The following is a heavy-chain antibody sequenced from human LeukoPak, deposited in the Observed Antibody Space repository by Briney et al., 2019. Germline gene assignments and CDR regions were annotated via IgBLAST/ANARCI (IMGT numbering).Heavy chain of an antibody. D-gene: IGHD3-22*01. Sequence: SETLSLTCTVSGGSVSSGSYYWSCIRQPPGKGLEWIGYIYYSGSTNYNPSLKSRVTISVDTSKNQFSLKLSSVTAADTAVYYCARDGGHYYDSSGGTYGMDVWGQGTTVTVSS. CDR1: GGSVSSGSYY. CDR2: IYYSGST. V-gene: IGHV4-61*01. J-gene: IGHJ6*02. CDR3: ARDGGHYYDSSGGTYGMDV.